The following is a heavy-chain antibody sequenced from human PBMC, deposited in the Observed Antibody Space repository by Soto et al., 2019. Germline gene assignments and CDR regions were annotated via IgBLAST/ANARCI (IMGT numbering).Heavy chain of an antibody. J-gene: IGHJ6*01. CDR2: IQSGGST. V-gene: IGHV3-66*01. Sequence: EVHLVESGGGLVQPGGSLRLSCAASGFTVSTKYMSWVRQAPGKGLEWVSLIQSGGSTYYAGSVEGRFTISRDNSENMLFLQMNSLRVEDTAMYYCTRDDVYCDGGGCYGVPMDVWGKGPRSPSPQ. D-gene: IGHD2-15*01. CDR1: GFTVSTKY. CDR3: TRDDVYCDGGGCYGVPMDV.